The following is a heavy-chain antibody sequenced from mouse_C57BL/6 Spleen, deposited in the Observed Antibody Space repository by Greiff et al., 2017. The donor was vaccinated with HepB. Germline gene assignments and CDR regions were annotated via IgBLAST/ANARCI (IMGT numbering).Heavy chain of an antibody. J-gene: IGHJ4*01. CDR1: GYAFSSYW. CDR3: ARPYGNYPYYYAMDY. D-gene: IGHD2-1*01. Sequence: VKLQESGAELVKPGASVKISCKASGYAFSSYWMNWVKQRPGKGLEWIGQIYPGDGDTNYNGKFKGKATLTADKSSSTAYMQLSSLTSEDSAVYFCARPYGNYPYYYAMDYWGQGTSVTVSS. CDR2: IYPGDGDT. V-gene: IGHV1-80*01.